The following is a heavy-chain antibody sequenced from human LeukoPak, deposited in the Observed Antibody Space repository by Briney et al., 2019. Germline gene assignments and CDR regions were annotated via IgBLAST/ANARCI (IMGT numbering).Heavy chain of an antibody. J-gene: IGHJ4*02. V-gene: IGHV4-34*01. CDR3: ARGSDYGANLIDY. CDR2: INHSGNS. CDR1: GGSFSDYY. Sequence: SETLSLTCAVYGGSFSDYYWSWIRQPPGKGLEWIGEINHSGNSNYNPSLKSRVTISVDTSKNQFSLKLSSVTAADTAVYYCARGSDYGANLIDYWGEGTLVTVSS. D-gene: IGHD4-23*01.